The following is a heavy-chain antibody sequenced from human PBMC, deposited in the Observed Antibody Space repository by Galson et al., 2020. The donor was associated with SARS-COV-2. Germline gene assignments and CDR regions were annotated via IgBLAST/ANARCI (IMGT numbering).Heavy chain of an antibody. CDR3: AKDRVVGSTYFDY. CDR1: GFTFSSYA. V-gene: IGHV3-23*01. Sequence: AGSLRLSCAASGFTFSSYAMSWVRQAPGKGLEWVSAISRSGGSTYYADSVKGRFTISRDNSKNTLYLQMNSLRAEDTAVYFCAKDRVVGSTYFDYWGQGTQVTGSS. CDR2: ISRSGGST. J-gene: IGHJ4*02. D-gene: IGHD1-26*01.